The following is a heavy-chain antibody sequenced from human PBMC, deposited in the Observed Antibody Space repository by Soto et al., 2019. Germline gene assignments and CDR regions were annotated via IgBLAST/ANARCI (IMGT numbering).Heavy chain of an antibody. Sequence: SETLSLTCTVSGASISSYYWSWIRQPPGKGLEWIGYIYYSGSTNYNPSLKSRVTISVDTPKNQFSLKLTSVTAADTAVYYCARGVATIGPRGQGTLVTVSS. CDR1: GASISSYY. D-gene: IGHD5-12*01. V-gene: IGHV4-59*01. CDR3: ARGVATIGP. J-gene: IGHJ5*02. CDR2: IYYSGST.